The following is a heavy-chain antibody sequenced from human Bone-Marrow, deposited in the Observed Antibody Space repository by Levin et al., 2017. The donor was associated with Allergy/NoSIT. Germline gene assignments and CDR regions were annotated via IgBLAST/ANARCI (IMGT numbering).Heavy chain of an antibody. D-gene: IGHD7-27*01. CDR3: ARHENWGSGALDAFDI. J-gene: IGHJ3*02. Sequence: SETLSLTCAVSGGSITGLYCSWIRQPPGEGLEWIGYSHYRGSTHYNPSLKSRVTISVNMSKNHFSLKLSSVTAADTAMYYCARHENWGSGALDAFDIWGQGTMVTVSS. CDR1: GGSITGLY. CDR2: SHYRGST. V-gene: IGHV4-59*08.